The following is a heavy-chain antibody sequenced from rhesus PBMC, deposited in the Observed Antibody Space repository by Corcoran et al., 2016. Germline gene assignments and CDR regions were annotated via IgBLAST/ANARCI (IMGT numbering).Heavy chain of an antibody. CDR1: GGPISGYYY. D-gene: IGHD5-24*01. CDR3: ARLVYRGGFDY. CDR2: IYGNIASP. J-gene: IGHJ4*01. V-gene: IGHV4-73*01. Sequence: QVQLQQWGEGLVKPSETLSLTCAVYGGPISGYYYWSWIRQPPGKGLEWIGYIYGNIASPNYNPSLKNRVTISKDTSKNQFSLKLSSVTAADTAVYYCARLVYRGGFDYWGQGVLVTVSS.